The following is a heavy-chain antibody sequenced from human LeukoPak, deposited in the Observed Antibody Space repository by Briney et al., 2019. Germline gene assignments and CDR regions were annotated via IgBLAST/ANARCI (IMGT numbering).Heavy chain of an antibody. V-gene: IGHV4-34*01. D-gene: IGHD1-26*01. CDR3: ARGVVRGSYFWPHDY. J-gene: IGHJ4*02. CDR1: GGSISSYY. CDR2: INHSGST. Sequence: PSETLSLTCTVSGGSISSYYWSWIRQPPGKGLEWIGEINHSGSTNYNPSLKSRVTISVDTSKNQFSLKLSSVTAADTAVYYCARGVVRGSYFWPHDYWGQGTLVTVSS.